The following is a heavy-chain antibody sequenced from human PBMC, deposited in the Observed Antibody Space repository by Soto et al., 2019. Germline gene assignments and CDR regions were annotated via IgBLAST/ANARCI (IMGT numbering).Heavy chain of an antibody. CDR3: AAYSSSVPPPENWFDP. V-gene: IGHV1-69*01. CDR2: LIPIFGTA. Sequence: QVQLVQSGAEVKKPGSSVKVSCKASGGTFSSYAISWVRQAPGQGLEWMGGLIPIFGTANHAQKFQGRVTITADESTSTAYMELSSLRSEDTAVYYCAAYSSSVPPPENWFDPWGQGTLVTVSS. J-gene: IGHJ5*02. D-gene: IGHD6-6*01. CDR1: GGTFSSYA.